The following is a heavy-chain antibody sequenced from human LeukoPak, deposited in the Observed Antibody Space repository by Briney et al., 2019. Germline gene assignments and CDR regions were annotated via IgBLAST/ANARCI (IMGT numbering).Heavy chain of an antibody. CDR3: ASSGAAAEYYFDY. CDR1: GGSFSGYY. V-gene: IGHV4-34*01. D-gene: IGHD6-13*01. Sequence: PSETLSLTCAVYGGSFSGYYWSWIRQPPGKGLEWIGEISHSGSTNYNPSLKSRVTISVDTSKNQFSLKLSSVTAADTAVYYCASSGAAAEYYFDYWGQGTLVTVSS. J-gene: IGHJ4*02. CDR2: ISHSGST.